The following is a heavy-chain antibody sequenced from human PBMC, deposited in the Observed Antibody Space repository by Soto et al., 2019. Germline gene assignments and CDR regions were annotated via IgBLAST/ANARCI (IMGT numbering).Heavy chain of an antibody. CDR2: IYYSGST. CDR3: ARYGSSSYYYYGMDI. V-gene: IGHV4-59*01. Sequence: SEPLSLTCTVSVGSISSYYWSWIRQPPGKGLEWIGYIYYSGSTNYNPSLKSRVTISVDTSKNQFSLKLSSVTAADTAVYYCARYGSSSYYYYGMDIWGQGTTVTVSS. D-gene: IGHD6-6*01. CDR1: VGSISSYY. J-gene: IGHJ6*02.